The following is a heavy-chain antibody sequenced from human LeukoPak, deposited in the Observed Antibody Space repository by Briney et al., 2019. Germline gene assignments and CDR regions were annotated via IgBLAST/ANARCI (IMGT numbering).Heavy chain of an antibody. D-gene: IGHD6-13*01. J-gene: IGHJ4*02. CDR3: ARQVAATAPVGY. Sequence: SETLSLTCTGSGGSISSYHWSWIRQPPGKGREGIGHIYYNGSTNYNPSLKSRVTISVDTSKNQFSLKLTSVPAADTAVYYCARQVAATAPVGYWGQGTLVTVSS. CDR1: GGSISSYH. CDR2: IYYNGST. V-gene: IGHV4-59*08.